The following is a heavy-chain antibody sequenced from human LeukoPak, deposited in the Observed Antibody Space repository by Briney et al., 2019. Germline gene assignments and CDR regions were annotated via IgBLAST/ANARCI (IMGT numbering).Heavy chain of an antibody. D-gene: IGHD3-9*01. V-gene: IGHV4-34*01. J-gene: IGHJ4*02. CDR2: INHSGST. CDR1: NGSFSGDY. CDR3: ARSKDILTGYCFDY. Sequence: SETLSLTCTVYNGSFSGDYWSWLRQPPGKGLEWIGEINHSGSTNYSPSLKSRVTMSVDTSKNQFSLKLSSVTAADTAVYYCARSKDILTGYCFDYWGQGTLVTVSS.